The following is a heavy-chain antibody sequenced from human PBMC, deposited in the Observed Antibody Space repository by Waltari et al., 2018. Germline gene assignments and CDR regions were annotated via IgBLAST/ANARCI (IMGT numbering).Heavy chain of an antibody. J-gene: IGHJ6*03. D-gene: IGHD3-10*01. CDR1: GFTFSSYG. V-gene: IGHV3-30*02. Sequence: QVQLVESGGGVVQPGGSLRLSCAASGFTFSSYGMHWVRQAPGKGLEWVAFIRYDGSNKYYADSVKGRFTISRDNSKNTLYLQMNSLRAEDTAVYYCAKDMDYYYYMDVWGKGTTVTVSS. CDR2: IRYDGSNK. CDR3: AKDMDYYYYMDV.